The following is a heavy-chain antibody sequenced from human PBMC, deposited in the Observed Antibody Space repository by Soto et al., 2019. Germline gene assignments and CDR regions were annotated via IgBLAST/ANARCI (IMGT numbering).Heavy chain of an antibody. CDR2: ISFDGTIE. V-gene: IGHV3-30*02. D-gene: IGHD6-19*01. Sequence: PGGSLRLSCSAFGFSFTTYGMHWVRHVPGKGLEWVSFISFDGTIELYADSVKGRFAISRDNSKNILFLQINSLRPEDTAVYFCAKDSMYRSYYFDHWGQGTLVTVSS. J-gene: IGHJ4*02. CDR1: GFSFTTYG. CDR3: AKDSMYRSYYFDH.